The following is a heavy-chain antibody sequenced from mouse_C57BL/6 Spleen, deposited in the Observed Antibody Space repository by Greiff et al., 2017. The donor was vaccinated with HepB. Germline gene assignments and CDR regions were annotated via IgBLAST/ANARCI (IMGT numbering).Heavy chain of an antibody. V-gene: IGHV1-50*01. CDR1: GYTFTSYW. J-gene: IGHJ3*01. CDR2: IDPSDSYT. CDR3: ARESSNPFAY. D-gene: IGHD2-5*01. Sequence: QVQLQQSGAELVKPGASVKLSCKASGYTFTSYWMQWVKQRPGQGLEWIGEIDPSDSYTNYNQKFKGKATLTVDTSSSTAYMQLSSLTSEDSAVYYCARESSNPFAYWGQGTLVTVSA.